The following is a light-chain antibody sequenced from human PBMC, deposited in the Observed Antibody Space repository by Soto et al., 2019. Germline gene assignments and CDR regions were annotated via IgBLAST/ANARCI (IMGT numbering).Light chain of an antibody. V-gene: IGKV1-5*01. Sequence: DIQMAQSPSTLSAFVGDRVTITCRASQSISHWLAWYQQKPGKAPKLLIYDASSLQSGVPSRFSGSGSGTEFTLTISSLQPDDFATYYCQQYNGYSCTFGQGTKVEIK. CDR3: QQYNGYSCT. J-gene: IGKJ1*01. CDR1: QSISHW. CDR2: DAS.